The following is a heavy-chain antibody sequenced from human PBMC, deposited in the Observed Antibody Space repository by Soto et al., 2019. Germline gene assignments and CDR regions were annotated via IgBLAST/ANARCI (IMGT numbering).Heavy chain of an antibody. CDR3: ASVRGGYYYAMDV. CDR1: GGSISSSNW. Sequence: SETLSLSCAVSGGSISSSNWWSWVRQPPGKGLEWIGEIYHSGSTNYNPSLKSRVTISVDKSKNQFSLKLSSVTAADTAVYYCASVRGGYYYAMDVWGQGTTVTVSS. J-gene: IGHJ6*02. D-gene: IGHD3-10*02. CDR2: IYHSGST. V-gene: IGHV4-4*02.